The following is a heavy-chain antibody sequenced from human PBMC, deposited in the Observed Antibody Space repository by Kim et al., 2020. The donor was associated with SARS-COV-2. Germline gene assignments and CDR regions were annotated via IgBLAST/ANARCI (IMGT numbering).Heavy chain of an antibody. CDR2: IYSGGSST. V-gene: IGHV3-23*03. CDR3: AKDYRPPESHDYGDYVEDYGMDV. D-gene: IGHD4-17*01. Sequence: GGSLRLSCAASGFTFSSYAMSWVRQAPGKGLEWVSVIYSGGSSTYYADSVKGRFTISRDNSKNTLYLQMNSLRAEDTAVYYCAKDYRPPESHDYGDYVEDYGMDVWGQGTTVTVSS. J-gene: IGHJ6*02. CDR1: GFTFSSYA.